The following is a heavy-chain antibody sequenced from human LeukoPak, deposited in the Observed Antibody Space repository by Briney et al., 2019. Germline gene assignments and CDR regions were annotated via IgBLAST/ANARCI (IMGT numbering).Heavy chain of an antibody. Sequence: SETLSLTCTVSGGSISSYYWSWIRQPPGKGLEWIGYIYYSGSTNYNPSLKSRVTISVDTSKNQFSLKLSSVTAADTAVYYCARGGEGELPPLIDYWGQGTLVTVSS. CDR1: GGSISSYY. CDR2: IYYSGST. J-gene: IGHJ4*02. CDR3: ARGGEGELPPLIDY. D-gene: IGHD1-26*01. V-gene: IGHV4-59*01.